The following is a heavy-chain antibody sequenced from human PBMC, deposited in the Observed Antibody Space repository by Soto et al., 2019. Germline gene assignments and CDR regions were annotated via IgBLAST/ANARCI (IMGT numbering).Heavy chain of an antibody. CDR1: GGTFSSYA. Sequence: QVQLVQSGAEVKKPGSSVKVSCKASGGTFSSYAISWVRQAPGQGLAWMGGLIPIFGTANYAQKFQGRVTSTADKSTSTAYMELSSRRSEDTAVYYCAREVLGFGELLGAHYYCYGMDVWGQGTTVTVSS. D-gene: IGHD3-10*01. CDR3: AREVLGFGELLGAHYYCYGMDV. V-gene: IGHV1-69*06. J-gene: IGHJ6*02. CDR2: LIPIFGTA.